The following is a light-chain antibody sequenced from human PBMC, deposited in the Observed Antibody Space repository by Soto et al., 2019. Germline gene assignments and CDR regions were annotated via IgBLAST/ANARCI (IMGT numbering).Light chain of an antibody. CDR1: ALPKQY. V-gene: IGLV3-25*02. CDR3: QSADSSGTYV. J-gene: IGLJ1*01. Sequence: SDQLTQPPYVSVSRGQTSRITCSGDALPKQYAYWYQQKPGQAPVLVIYKDSERPSGIPERFSGSSSGTTVTLTISGVQAEDEADYYCQSADSSGTYVFGTGTKVTVL. CDR2: KDS.